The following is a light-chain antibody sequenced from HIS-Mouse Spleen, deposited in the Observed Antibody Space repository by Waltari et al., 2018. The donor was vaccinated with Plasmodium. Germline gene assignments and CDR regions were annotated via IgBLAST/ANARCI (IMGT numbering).Light chain of an antibody. CDR2: EGS. J-gene: IGLJ2*01. Sequence: QSALTQPASVSGSPGQSITISCTGTSSDVGSYNLVSLYQQPPGKAPKLMIYEGSKRPSGVSNRFSGSKSGNTASLTISGLQAEDEADYYCCSYAGSRMVFGGGTKLTVL. V-gene: IGLV2-23*01. CDR1: SSDVGSYNL. CDR3: CSYAGSRMV.